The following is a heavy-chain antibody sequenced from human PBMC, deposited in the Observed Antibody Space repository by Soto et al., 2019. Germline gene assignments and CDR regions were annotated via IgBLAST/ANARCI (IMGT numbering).Heavy chain of an antibody. CDR1: GFTFSSYA. D-gene: IGHD4-17*01. J-gene: IGHJ4*02. CDR2: ISGCGGST. CDR3: ARAPTVVSHFDY. Sequence: PGGSLRLSCAASGFTFSSYAMSWVRQAPGKGLEWVSAISGCGGSTYYADSVKGRFTISRDNSKNTLYLQMNSLRAEDTAVYYCARAPTVVSHFDYWGQGTLVTVSS. V-gene: IGHV3-23*01.